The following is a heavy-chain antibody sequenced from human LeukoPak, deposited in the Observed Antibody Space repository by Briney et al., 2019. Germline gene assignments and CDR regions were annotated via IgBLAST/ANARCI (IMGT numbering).Heavy chain of an antibody. CDR3: ARYEVTATSI. J-gene: IGHJ4*02. V-gene: IGHV1-18*01. CDR2: ISAYNGDT. CDR1: GYTFTNYG. Sequence: ASVKVSCKASGYTFTNYGISWVRQAPGQGLEWMGWISAYNGDTNYAQQFQGRVTMTTDTSTSTAYMELRSLRSDDTAVYFCARYEVTATSIWGRGTLVTVSS. D-gene: IGHD2-21*02.